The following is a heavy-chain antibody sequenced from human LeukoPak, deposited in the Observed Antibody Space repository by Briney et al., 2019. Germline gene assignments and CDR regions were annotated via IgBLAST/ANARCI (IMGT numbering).Heavy chain of an antibody. CDR3: ARALGDY. V-gene: IGHV4-34*01. J-gene: IGHJ4*02. Sequence: SETLSLTCAVYGGSFSGYYWSWIRQPPGRGLEWIGEINHSGSTNYNPSLKSRVTISVDTSKNQFSLKLSSVTAADTAVYYCARALGDYWGQGTLVTVSS. CDR2: INHSGST. D-gene: IGHD7-27*01. CDR1: GGSFSGYY.